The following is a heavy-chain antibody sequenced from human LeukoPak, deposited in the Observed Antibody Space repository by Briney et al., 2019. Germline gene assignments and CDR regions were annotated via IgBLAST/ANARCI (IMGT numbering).Heavy chain of an antibody. CDR2: ISTYNGNT. V-gene: IGHV1-18*01. J-gene: IGHJ4*02. Sequence: ASVKVSCKASGYTFTSHGISWVRQAPGQGLEWMGWISTYNGNTNYAQKLQGRVSMTTDTSTSTAYMDLRSLRSDDTAVYYCARVFQKQLSDYWGQGSLVTVSS. CDR3: ARVFQKQLSDY. CDR1: GYTFTSHG. D-gene: IGHD6-13*01.